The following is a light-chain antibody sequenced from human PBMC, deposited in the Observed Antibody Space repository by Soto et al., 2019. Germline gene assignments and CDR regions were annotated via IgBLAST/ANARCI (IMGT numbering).Light chain of an antibody. CDR2: GAS. V-gene: IGKV3-15*01. CDR1: QSVSSN. Sequence: EVVMTQSPATLSVSLWDRATLSCRASQSVSSNLAWYQQKPGQGPRLLIYGASTRATGIPARFSGSGSGTEFTLTISSLQSEDFAVYSCQQYNNWPLTFGGGTKVEIK. CDR3: QQYNNWPLT. J-gene: IGKJ4*01.